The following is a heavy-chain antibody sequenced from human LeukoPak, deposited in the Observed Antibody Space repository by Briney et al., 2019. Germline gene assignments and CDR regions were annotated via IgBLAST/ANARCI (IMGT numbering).Heavy chain of an antibody. D-gene: IGHD6-13*01. CDR2: ISGSGGST. CDR1: GFTFSNYV. CDR3: AKTGGIAAAH. Sequence: PGGSLRLSCAASGFTFSNYVMTWVRQAPGKGLEWVAGISGSGGSTYYADSVKGRFTISRDNSKNTLYLQMNSLRAEDTALYYCAKTGGIAAAHWGQGTLVTVSS. J-gene: IGHJ4*02. V-gene: IGHV3-23*01.